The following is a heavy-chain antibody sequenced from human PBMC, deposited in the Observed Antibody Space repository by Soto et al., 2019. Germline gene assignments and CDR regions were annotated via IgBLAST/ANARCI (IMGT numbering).Heavy chain of an antibody. CDR2: IYYSGST. D-gene: IGHD3-10*01. Sequence: SETLSLTCTVSGGSISSGDYYWSWIRQPPGKGLEWIGYIYYSGSTYYNPSLKSRVTISVDTSKNQFSLKLSSVTAADTAVYYCARWWFGEFFEYWGQGTLVTVSS. CDR1: GGSISSGDYY. V-gene: IGHV4-30-4*01. CDR3: ARWWFGEFFEY. J-gene: IGHJ4*02.